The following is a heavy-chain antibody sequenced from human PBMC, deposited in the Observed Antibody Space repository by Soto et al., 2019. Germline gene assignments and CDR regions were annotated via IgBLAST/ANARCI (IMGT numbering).Heavy chain of an antibody. V-gene: IGHV5-10-1*01. J-gene: IGHJ2*01. Sequence: GESLKISCKGSGYSFTSYWISWVRQMPGKGLEWMGRIDPIDSYTNYSPSFQGHVTISADKSINTAYLQWSSLKASDTAMYYCARPASPTANWYFDLWGRGTLVTV. CDR1: GYSFTSYW. D-gene: IGHD4-17*01. CDR3: ARPASPTANWYFDL. CDR2: IDPIDSYT.